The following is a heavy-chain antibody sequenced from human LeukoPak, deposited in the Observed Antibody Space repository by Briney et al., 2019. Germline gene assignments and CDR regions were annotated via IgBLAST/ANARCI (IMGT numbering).Heavy chain of an antibody. CDR1: GGSFIGYY. J-gene: IGHJ4*02. CDR2: IYYSGST. V-gene: IGHV4-39*01. D-gene: IGHD3-10*01. Sequence: PSETLSLTCAVYGGSFIGYYWSWIRQPPGKGLEWIGSIYYSGSTYYNPSLKSRVTISVDTSKNQFSLKLSSVTAADTAVYYCARHPYGSGSLGIFGRGFSPALDWGQGTLVTVSS. CDR3: ARHPYGSGSLGIFGRGFSPALD.